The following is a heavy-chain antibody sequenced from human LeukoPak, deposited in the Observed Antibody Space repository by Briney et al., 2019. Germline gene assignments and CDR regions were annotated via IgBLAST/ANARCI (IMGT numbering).Heavy chain of an antibody. CDR1: GDSISSSNCY. Sequence: SETLSLTCTVSGDSISSSNCYWSWIRQPAGKGLEWIGRIYTSGSTNYNPSLKSRVTMSVDTSKNQFSLKLSSVTAADTAVYYCARDPVPLLWFGESRSDFNWFDPWGQGTLVTVSS. J-gene: IGHJ5*02. CDR2: IYTSGST. D-gene: IGHD3-10*01. V-gene: IGHV4-61*02. CDR3: ARDPVPLLWFGESRSDFNWFDP.